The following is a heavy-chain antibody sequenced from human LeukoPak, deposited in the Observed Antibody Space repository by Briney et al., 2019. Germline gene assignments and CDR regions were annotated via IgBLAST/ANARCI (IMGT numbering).Heavy chain of an antibody. J-gene: IGHJ5*02. CDR1: GFTFSSYT. CDR2: ISGSSSYI. D-gene: IGHD5-12*01. CDR3: ARGVASSGYETMIDP. V-gene: IGHV3-21*01. Sequence: GGSLRLSCAASGFTFSSYTMNWVRQAPGKGLEWVSSISGSSSYIYYADSVKGRFTISRDNAKNSLYLQMNSLRAEDTAVYYCARGVASSGYETMIDPWGQGTLVTVSS.